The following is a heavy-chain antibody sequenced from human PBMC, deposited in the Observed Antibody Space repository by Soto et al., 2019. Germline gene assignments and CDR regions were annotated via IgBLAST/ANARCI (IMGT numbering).Heavy chain of an antibody. D-gene: IGHD3-22*01. J-gene: IGHJ6*02. Sequence: QVQLVQSGAEVKKPGASVKVSCKASGYTFTSYAMHWVRKAPGQRLEWMGWINAGNGNTKYSQKFQGRVTITRDTSASTAYMELSSLRSEDTAVDYCARGLYYYDSSGYSYYYYYGMDVWGQGTTVTVSS. V-gene: IGHV1-3*01. CDR2: INAGNGNT. CDR3: ARGLYYYDSSGYSYYYYYGMDV. CDR1: GYTFTSYA.